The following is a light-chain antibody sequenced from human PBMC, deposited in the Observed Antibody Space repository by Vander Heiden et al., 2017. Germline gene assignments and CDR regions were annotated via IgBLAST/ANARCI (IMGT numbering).Light chain of an antibody. J-gene: IGKJ2*01. CDR1: QSVSSN. Sequence: EIVMTQSPATLSVSPGARATLSCRASQSVSSNLAWYQQKPGQAPRLLIYGASTRATGIPARFSGSGSGTEFTLTISSLQSEDFAVYYCQQYSNGPPYTFGQGTKLETK. CDR2: GAS. V-gene: IGKV3-15*01. CDR3: QQYSNGPPYT.